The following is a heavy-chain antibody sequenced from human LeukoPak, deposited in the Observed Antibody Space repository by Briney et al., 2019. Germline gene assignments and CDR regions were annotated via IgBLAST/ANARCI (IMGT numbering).Heavy chain of an antibody. CDR1: GFTVSINY. Sequence: GGSLRLSCAASGFTVSINYMSWVRQAPGKGLEWVSVIYSGGNTYYADSVKGRFTISRGNSKNMVYLQMNSLRAEDTAVYYCVKVQDSSSWFRAFDIWGQGTMVIVSS. J-gene: IGHJ3*02. V-gene: IGHV3-53*01. D-gene: IGHD6-13*01. CDR3: VKVQDSSSWFRAFDI. CDR2: IYSGGNT.